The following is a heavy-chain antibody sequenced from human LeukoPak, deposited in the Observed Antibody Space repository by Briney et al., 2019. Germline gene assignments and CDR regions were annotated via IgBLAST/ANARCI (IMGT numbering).Heavy chain of an antibody. CDR1: GGSFSGYY. J-gene: IGHJ6*03. CDR3: ARLVVRGYYYYYYMDV. Sequence: SETLSLTCAVYGGSFSGYYWSWIRQPPGNGLEWIGEINHSGSTNYNPSLKSRVTISVDTSKNQFSLKLSSVTAADTAVYYCARLVVRGYYYYYYMDVWGKGTTVTISS. D-gene: IGHD3-10*01. V-gene: IGHV4-34*01. CDR2: INHSGST.